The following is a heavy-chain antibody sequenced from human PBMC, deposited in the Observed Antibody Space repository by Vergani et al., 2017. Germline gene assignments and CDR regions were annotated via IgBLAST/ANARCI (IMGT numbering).Heavy chain of an antibody. CDR2: IYYSGST. CDR3: ARHLSFGPFDY. CDR1: GGSISSSSYY. Sequence: QLQLQESGPGLVKPSETLSLTCTVSGGSISSSSYYWGWIRQPPGKGLEWIGSIYYSGSTYYNPSLKSRVTISVDTSKNQFSLKLSSVTAADTAVYYCARHLSFGPFDYWGQGTLVTVSS. D-gene: IGHD2/OR15-2a*01. V-gene: IGHV4-39*01. J-gene: IGHJ4*02.